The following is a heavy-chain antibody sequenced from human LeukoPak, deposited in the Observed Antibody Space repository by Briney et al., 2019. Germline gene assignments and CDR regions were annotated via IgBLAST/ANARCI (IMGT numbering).Heavy chain of an antibody. CDR2: ISSSGGST. V-gene: IGHV3-23*01. CDR3: AKDLVTGSLDY. J-gene: IGHJ4*02. Sequence: GGSLRLSCAASGSTFSGYAMTWVRQAPGKGLEWVSSISSSGGSTYYADSVKGRFTISRDNSKNTLYLQMNSLRAEDTAIYYCAKDLVTGSLDYWGQGTLVTVSS. D-gene: IGHD3-10*01. CDR1: GSTFSGYA.